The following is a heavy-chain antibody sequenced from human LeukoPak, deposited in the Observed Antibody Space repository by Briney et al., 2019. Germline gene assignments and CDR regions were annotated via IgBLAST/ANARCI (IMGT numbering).Heavy chain of an antibody. CDR2: ISSSGSTI. CDR3: ARDGSGWYDY. J-gene: IGHJ4*02. Sequence: GGSLRLSCAASGFTFINAWMSWVRQAPGKGLEWVSYISSSGSTIYYADSVKDRFTISRDNAKNSLYLQMNSLRAEDTGVYYCARDGSGWYDYWGQGILVTVSS. CDR1: GFTFINAW. D-gene: IGHD6-19*01. V-gene: IGHV3-11*04.